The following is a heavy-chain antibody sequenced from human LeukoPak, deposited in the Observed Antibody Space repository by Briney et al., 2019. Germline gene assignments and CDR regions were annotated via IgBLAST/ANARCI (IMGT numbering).Heavy chain of an antibody. J-gene: IGHJ3*01. CDR3: ARDVRGFGELYAFDV. CDR2: IYYSGST. V-gene: IGHV4-59*01. Sequence: LETLSLTCIVSGGSIRSYYWSWIRQPPGKGLEWIGYIYYSGSTTYNPSLKSRVTISVDTSKNQFSLRLSSVTAADTAVYYCARDVRGFGELYAFDVWGQGTMVTVSS. D-gene: IGHD3-10*01. CDR1: GGSIRSYY.